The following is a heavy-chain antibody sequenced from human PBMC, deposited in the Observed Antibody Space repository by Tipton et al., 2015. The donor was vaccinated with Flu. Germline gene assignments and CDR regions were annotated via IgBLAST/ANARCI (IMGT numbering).Heavy chain of an antibody. V-gene: IGHV3-30*02. CDR3: AKDNDPSNVPHY. CDR1: GFTFSNYG. J-gene: IGHJ4*02. CDR2: IRHYVTNT. D-gene: IGHD1-1*01. Sequence: SLRLSCVASGFTFSNYGLHWVRQAPGKRLEWVARIRHYVTNTYYVDSVRGRFTISRDNSKNTVYLQMNNLRGEDTAVYYCAKDNDPSNVPHYWGQGTLVTVSS.